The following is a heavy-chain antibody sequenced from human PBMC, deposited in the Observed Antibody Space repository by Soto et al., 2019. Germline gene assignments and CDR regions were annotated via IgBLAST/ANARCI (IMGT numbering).Heavy chain of an antibody. CDR2: IYGDDDE. CDR3: AHKGGRGAGMDV. Sequence: QITLKESGPTLVKPTQTLTLTCTFSGFSVSTSAVGVGWIRQPPGKALEWLALIYGDDDERYSPGLKSRLTTTKDTSKNQVVLTMTNMDPVDTATYYCAHKGGRGAGMDVWGQGTTVTVSS. CDR1: GFSVSTSAVG. D-gene: IGHD2-15*01. J-gene: IGHJ6*02. V-gene: IGHV2-5*02.